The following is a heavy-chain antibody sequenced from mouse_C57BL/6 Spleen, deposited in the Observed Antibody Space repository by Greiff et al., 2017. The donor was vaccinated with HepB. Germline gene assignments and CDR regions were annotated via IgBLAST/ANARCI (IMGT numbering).Heavy chain of an antibody. CDR2: ISSGSSTI. Sequence: EVKLVESGGGLVKPGGSLKLSCAASGFTFSDYGMHWVRQAPEKGLEWVAYISSGSSTIYYADTVKGRFTSSRDNAKNTLFLQMTSLRSEDTAMYYCARERRDYFDYWGQGTTLTVSS. CDR1: GFTFSDYG. J-gene: IGHJ2*01. CDR3: ARERRDYFDY. V-gene: IGHV5-17*01.